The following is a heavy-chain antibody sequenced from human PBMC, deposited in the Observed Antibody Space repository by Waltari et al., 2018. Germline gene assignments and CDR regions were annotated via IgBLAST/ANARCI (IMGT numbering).Heavy chain of an antibody. CDR1: GGSISSSSYY. V-gene: IGHV4-39*02. CDR3: ATEEAFDI. J-gene: IGHJ3*02. Sequence: QLQLQESGPGLVKPSETLSLTCTVSGGSISSSSYYWGWIRQPPGKGLEWIGSIYYSGSTDYKPSLKSRVTISVDTSKNQFSLKLRSVTAADTAVYYCATEEAFDIWGQGTMVTVSS. CDR2: IYYSGST.